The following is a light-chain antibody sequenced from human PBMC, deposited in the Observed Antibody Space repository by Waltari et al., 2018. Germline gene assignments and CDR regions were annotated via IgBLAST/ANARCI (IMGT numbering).Light chain of an antibody. V-gene: IGKV4-1*01. CDR1: QRVLYSSNNKNY. CDR3: QQYYSTPLT. Sequence: DIVMTQSPNSLAVSLGEKATINCQSSQRVLYSSNNKNYLAWYQQKPGQPTKLLIYWASTRESGVPDRFSGSGSGTDFTLTISSLQAEDVAVYYCQQYYSTPLTFGGGTKVEIK. CDR2: WAS. J-gene: IGKJ4*01.